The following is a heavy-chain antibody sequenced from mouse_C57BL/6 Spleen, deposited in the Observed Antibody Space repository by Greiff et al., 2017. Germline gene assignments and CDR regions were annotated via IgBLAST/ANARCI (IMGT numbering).Heavy chain of an antibody. V-gene: IGHV1-50*01. D-gene: IGHD2-4*01. CDR3: ARCYYDVAY. CDR2: IDTSDSYT. J-gene: IGHJ3*01. CDR1: GYTFTSYW. Sequence: VQLQQPGAELVKPGASVKLSCKASGYTFTSYWMQWVKQRPGQGLEWIGYIDTSDSYTNYNPKFKGKATLTVDTSSSTAYLQLSSLTSEDSAVYYCARCYYDVAYWGQGTLVTVSA.